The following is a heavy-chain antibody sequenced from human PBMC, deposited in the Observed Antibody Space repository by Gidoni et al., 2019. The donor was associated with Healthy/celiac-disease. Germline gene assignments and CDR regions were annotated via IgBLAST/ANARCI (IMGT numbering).Heavy chain of an antibody. CDR3: ARSPYEIGSGSYYADY. J-gene: IGHJ4*02. CDR1: GFTVSSNY. CDR2: IYSGGST. Sequence: EVQLVESGGGLVQPGGSLRLSCAASGFTVSSNYMSWVRQAPGKGLEWVSVIYSGGSTYYADSVKGRFTISRDNSKNTLYLQMNSLRAEDTAVYYCARSPYEIGSGSYYADYWGQGTLVTVSS. D-gene: IGHD3-10*01. V-gene: IGHV3-66*02.